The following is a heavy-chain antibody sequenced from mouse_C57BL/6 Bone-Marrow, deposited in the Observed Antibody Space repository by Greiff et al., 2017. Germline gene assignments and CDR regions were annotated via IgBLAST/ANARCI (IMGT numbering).Heavy chain of an antibody. V-gene: IGHV1-76*01. CDR3: ARSGYYGSSWYAMDY. CDR1: GYTFTDYY. CDR2: IYPGSGNT. D-gene: IGHD1-1*01. J-gene: IGHJ4*01. Sequence: VKLQESGAELVRPGASVKLSCKASGYTFTDYYINWVKQRPGQGLEWIARIYPGSGNTYYNEKFKGKATLTAEKSSSTAYMQLSSLTSEDSAVYFCARSGYYGSSWYAMDYWGQGTSVTVSS.